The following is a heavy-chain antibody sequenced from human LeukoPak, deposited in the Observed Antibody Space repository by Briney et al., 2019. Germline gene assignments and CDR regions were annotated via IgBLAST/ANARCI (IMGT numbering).Heavy chain of an antibody. D-gene: IGHD2-15*01. CDR1: GFTLSGYG. CDR2: ISFDGSHK. V-gene: IGHV3-30*18. CDR3: AKDRLRYCTGDNCYSPVDY. J-gene: IGHJ4*01. Sequence: RGSLRLSCAASGFTLSGYGIHWVRQAPGKGLEWVAVISFDGSHKYYADSVKGRFTISRDDSKNTGSLEMNSLRAEDTAVYYCAKDRLRYCTGDNCYSPVDYWGQGILVTVSS.